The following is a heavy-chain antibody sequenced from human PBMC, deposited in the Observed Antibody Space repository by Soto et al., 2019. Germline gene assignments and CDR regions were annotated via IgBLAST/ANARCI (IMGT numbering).Heavy chain of an antibody. J-gene: IGHJ4*02. Sequence: GGSLRLSCAAPGFTFSSYWMSWVRQAPGKGLEWVANIKQDGSEKYYVDSVKGRFTISRDNAKNSLSLQMNSLRAEDTAVYYCARVRELELATGYYFDYWGQGTLVTVSS. CDR2: IKQDGSEK. V-gene: IGHV3-7*01. CDR1: GFTFSSYW. CDR3: ARVRELELATGYYFDY. D-gene: IGHD1-7*01.